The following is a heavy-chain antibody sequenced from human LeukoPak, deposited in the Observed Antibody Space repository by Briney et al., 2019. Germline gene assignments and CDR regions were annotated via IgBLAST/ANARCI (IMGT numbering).Heavy chain of an antibody. CDR1: GFIFNKAW. CDR3: TAGLGKTDDDS. D-gene: IGHD4-11*01. V-gene: IGHV3-15*01. Sequence: GGSLRLSCEGSGFIFNKAWMSWIRQAPGKGLEWVGRVTTTAEGETVDYAAPVRGRFTISRDDSKSTVYLHMNSLESEDTATYYCTAGLGKTDDDSWGQGTLVTVSS. J-gene: IGHJ4*02. CDR2: VTTTAEGETV.